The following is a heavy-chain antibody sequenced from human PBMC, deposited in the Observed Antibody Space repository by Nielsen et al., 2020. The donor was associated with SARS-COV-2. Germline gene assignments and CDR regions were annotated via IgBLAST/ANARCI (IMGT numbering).Heavy chain of an antibody. CDR2: IYYSGSI. CDR3: ARGSVGGYYPE. CDR1: GGSISSGGYY. D-gene: IGHD3-22*01. V-gene: IGHV4-31*03. J-gene: IGHJ4*02. Sequence: SETLSLTCTVSGGSISSGGYYWSWIRQHPGKGLEWIGYIYYSGSIYYNPSLKSRVTISVDTSKNQFSLKLSSVTAADTAVYYCARGSVGGYYPEWGQGTLVTVSS.